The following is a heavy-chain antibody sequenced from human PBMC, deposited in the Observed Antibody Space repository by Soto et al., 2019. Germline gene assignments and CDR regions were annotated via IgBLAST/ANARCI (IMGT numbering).Heavy chain of an antibody. Sequence: QVQLVQSGAEVKKPGASVKVSCKASGYTFTSYGISWVRQAPGQGLEWMGWIIAYNGNTNYAQKLQGRVTMTTDTSTSTAYMELRSLRSDDTGVYYCARTNGGRTYYYFGRDVWGQGTTVTVSS. D-gene: IGHD1-26*01. CDR2: IIAYNGNT. J-gene: IGHJ6*02. CDR1: GYTFTSYG. V-gene: IGHV1-18*01. CDR3: ARTNGGRTYYYFGRDV.